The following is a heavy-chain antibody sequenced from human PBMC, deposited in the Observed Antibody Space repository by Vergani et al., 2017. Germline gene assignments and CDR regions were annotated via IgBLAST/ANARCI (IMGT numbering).Heavy chain of an antibody. CDR1: GYTFTSYG. J-gene: IGHJ4*02. CDR2: ISAYNGNT. CDR3: ARTSDKCERPHRRYFDY. D-gene: IGHD3-22*01. Sequence: QVQLVQSGAEVKKPGASVKVPCKASGYTFTSYGISWVRQAPGQGLEWMGWISAYNGNTNYAQKLQGRVNMTTDTSTSTAYMELRSLRSDDTAVYYCARTSDKCERPHRRYFDYWGQGTLVTVSS. V-gene: IGHV1-18*01.